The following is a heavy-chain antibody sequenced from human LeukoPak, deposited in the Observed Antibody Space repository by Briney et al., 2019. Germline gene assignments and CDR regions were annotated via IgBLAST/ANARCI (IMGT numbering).Heavy chain of an antibody. J-gene: IGHJ4*02. Sequence: PSETLSLTCTVSGVSISSSSYYCGWIRQPPGKGLEWRGSIYYSGSTYYHPSLKSRVTISVDTSKNQFSLKLSSVTAADTAVYYRARRVAGTPLWFGELFFDYWGQGTLVTVSS. CDR3: ARRVAGTPLWFGELFFDY. V-gene: IGHV4-39*01. CDR2: IYYSGST. CDR1: GVSISSSSYY. D-gene: IGHD3-10*01.